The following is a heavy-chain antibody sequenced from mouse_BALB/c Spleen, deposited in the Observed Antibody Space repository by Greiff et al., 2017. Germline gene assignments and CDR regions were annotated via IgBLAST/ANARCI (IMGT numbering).Heavy chain of an antibody. J-gene: IGHJ3*01. CDR2: IDPANGNT. CDR3: ARSDYGYDVAY. CDR1: GFNIKDTY. Sequence: VQLQQSGAELVKPGASVKLSCTASGFNIKDTYMHWVQQRPEQGLEWIGRIDPANGNTKYDPKFQGKATITADTSSNTAYLQLSSLTSEDTAVYYCARSDYGYDVAYWGQGTLVTVSA. D-gene: IGHD2-2*01. V-gene: IGHV14-3*02.